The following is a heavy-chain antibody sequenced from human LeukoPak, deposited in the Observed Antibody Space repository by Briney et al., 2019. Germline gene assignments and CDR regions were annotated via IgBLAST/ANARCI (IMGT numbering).Heavy chain of an antibody. D-gene: IGHD1-1*01. J-gene: IGHJ4*02. CDR2: IYYHENT. Sequence: SETLSLTCTVSAYSISSGYYWGWIRQAPGKGLEWIGSIYYHENTYYNSSLKSRVTISVDTSKNQFSLKLNSVTAADTAVYFCARRAYSAAYWKHFDYWGQGTLVTVSS. CDR3: ARRAYSAAYWKHFDY. V-gene: IGHV4-38-2*02. CDR1: AYSISSGYY.